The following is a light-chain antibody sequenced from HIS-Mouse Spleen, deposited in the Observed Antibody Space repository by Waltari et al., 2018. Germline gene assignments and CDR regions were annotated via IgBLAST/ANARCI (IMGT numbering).Light chain of an antibody. J-gene: IGLJ2*01. CDR1: NIGSKS. Sequence: SYVLTQPPSVSVAPGKTARITCGGNNIGSKSVHWYQQKPGQAPVLVADDGSDWPSGSPERCSGSNSGNTATLTISRVEAGDEADYYCQVWDSSSDHVVFGGGTKLTVL. CDR2: DGS. CDR3: QVWDSSSDHVV. V-gene: IGLV3-21*03.